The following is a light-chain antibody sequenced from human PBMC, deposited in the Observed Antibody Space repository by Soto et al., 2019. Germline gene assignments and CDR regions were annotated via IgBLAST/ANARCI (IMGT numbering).Light chain of an antibody. V-gene: IGLV1-44*01. CDR3: AAWDDSPNGVL. CDR2: KNN. J-gene: IGLJ2*01. Sequence: QSVLTQPPSASGTPGQRVTISCSGSSSNIGSNTVNWYQQLQGTAPKFLIYKNNQRPSGVPDRFPGSKSGTSASLAISGLQSENEADYYCAAWDDSPNGVLFGGGTKLTVL. CDR1: SSNIGSNT.